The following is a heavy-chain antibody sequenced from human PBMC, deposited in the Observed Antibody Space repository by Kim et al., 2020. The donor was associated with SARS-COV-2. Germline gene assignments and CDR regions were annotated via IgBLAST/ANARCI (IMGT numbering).Heavy chain of an antibody. J-gene: IGHJ6*02. V-gene: IGHV3-9*01. Sequence: GGSLRLSCAASGFTFDDYAMHWVRQAPGKGLEWVSGISWNSGSIGYADSVKGRFTISRDNAKNSLYLQMNSLRAEDTALYYCAKDNGRAGTTWRHYYYGMDVWGQGTTVTVSS. CDR3: AKDNGRAGTTWRHYYYGMDV. D-gene: IGHD1-1*01. CDR1: GFTFDDYA. CDR2: ISWNSGSI.